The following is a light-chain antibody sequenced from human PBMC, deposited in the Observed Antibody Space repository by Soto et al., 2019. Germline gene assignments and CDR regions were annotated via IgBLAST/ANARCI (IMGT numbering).Light chain of an antibody. Sequence: QSALTQPPSASGSPGQSVTISCSGITNDVGGYNYVSWFQQHPGKAPKLIIYDVTKRPSGVPDRFSGSRSGNTASLTVSGLQAEDEADYYCSSFAGTNYCEVFGGGTKVTVL. CDR1: TNDVGGYNY. CDR3: SSFAGTNYCEV. CDR2: DVT. V-gene: IGLV2-8*01. J-gene: IGLJ2*01.